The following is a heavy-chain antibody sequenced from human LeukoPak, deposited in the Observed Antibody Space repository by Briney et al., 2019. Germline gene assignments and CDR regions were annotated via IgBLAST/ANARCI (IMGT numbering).Heavy chain of an antibody. V-gene: IGHV4-34*01. Sequence: PSETLSLTCAVYGGSFSGYYWSWIRQPPGKGLEWIGEINHSGSTNYNPSLKSRVTISVDTSKNQFSLKLSSVTAADTAVYYCAREATVVTPPSDWGQGTLVTVSS. D-gene: IGHD4-17*01. J-gene: IGHJ4*02. CDR1: GGSFSGYY. CDR3: AREATVVTPPSD. CDR2: INHSGST.